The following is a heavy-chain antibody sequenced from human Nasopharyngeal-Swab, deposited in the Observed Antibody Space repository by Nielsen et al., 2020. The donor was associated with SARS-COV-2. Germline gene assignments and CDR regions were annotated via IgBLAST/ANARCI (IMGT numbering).Heavy chain of an antibody. CDR2: IYHSGST. V-gene: IGHV4-30-2*02. CDR1: GGSISSGGYS. Sequence: SETLSLTCAVSGGSISSGGYSWSWIRQPPGKGLEWIGYIYHSGSTYYNPSLKSRVTISVDTSKNQFSLKLSSVTAADTAVYYCASWRGEPTIFGVAYYFDYWGQGTLVTVSS. D-gene: IGHD3-3*01. CDR3: ASWRGEPTIFGVAYYFDY. J-gene: IGHJ4*02.